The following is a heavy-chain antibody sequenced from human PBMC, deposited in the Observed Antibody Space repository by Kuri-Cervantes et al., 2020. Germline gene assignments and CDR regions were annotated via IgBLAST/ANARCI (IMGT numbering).Heavy chain of an antibody. CDR3: AIHRKAYYYDSSGRKNAFDI. V-gene: IGHV3-9*01. J-gene: IGHJ3*02. D-gene: IGHD3-22*01. Sequence: GGSLRLSCAASGFTFDDYAMHWVRQAPGKGLEWVSGISWNSGSIGYADSVEGRFTISRDNAKNSLYLQMNSLRAEDTAVYYCAIHRKAYYYDSSGRKNAFDIWGQGTMVTVSS. CDR1: GFTFDDYA. CDR2: ISWNSGSI.